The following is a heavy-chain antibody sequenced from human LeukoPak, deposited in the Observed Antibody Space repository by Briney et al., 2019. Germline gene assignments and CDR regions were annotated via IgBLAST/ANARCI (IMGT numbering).Heavy chain of an antibody. D-gene: IGHD5-12*01. CDR1: PGSISGSIRSYY. CDR3: ATIPLGYSGAYYFDY. J-gene: IGHJ4*02. V-gene: IGHV4-4*09. Sequence: PSETLSLTRTVYPGSISGSIRSYYWSWLRQPPGKGLERIGYISSSGSVNDNPSPRSRVTISVDTSKNQFFLKLSSVSAADTAVYYCATIPLGYSGAYYFDYWGQGTLVTVSP. CDR2: ISSSGSV.